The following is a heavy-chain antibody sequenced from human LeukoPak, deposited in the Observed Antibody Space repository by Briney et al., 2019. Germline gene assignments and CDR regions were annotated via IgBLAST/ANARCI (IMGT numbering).Heavy chain of an antibody. CDR1: GYSFTSYW. D-gene: IGHD3-3*01. CDR2: IYPGDSDT. CDR3: ARRAIFGVVIPQDNWFDP. J-gene: IGHJ5*02. Sequence: GESLKISCKGSGYSFTSYWIGWVRQMPGRGLEWMGIIYPGDSDTRYSPSFQGQVTISADKSISTAYLQWSSLKASDTAMYYCARRAIFGVVIPQDNWFDPWGQGTLVTVSS. V-gene: IGHV5-51*01.